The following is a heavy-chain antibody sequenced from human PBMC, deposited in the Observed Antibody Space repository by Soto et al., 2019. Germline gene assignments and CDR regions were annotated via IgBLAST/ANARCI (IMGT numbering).Heavy chain of an antibody. CDR1: GFTFSSYA. V-gene: IGHV3-64D*06. Sequence: GGSLRLSCSASGFTFSSYAMHWVRQAPGKGLEYVSAISSNGGSTYYADSVKGRFTISRDNSKNTLYLQMSSLRAEDTAVYYFVKVLHYSGRYYSYFQHWGQGTLVTVSS. CDR3: VKVLHYSGRYYSYFQH. J-gene: IGHJ1*01. CDR2: ISSNGGST. D-gene: IGHD1-26*01.